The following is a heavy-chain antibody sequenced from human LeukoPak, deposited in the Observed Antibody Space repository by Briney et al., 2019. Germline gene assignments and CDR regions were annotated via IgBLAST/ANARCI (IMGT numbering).Heavy chain of an antibody. CDR2: ITSSSNTM. V-gene: IGHV3-48*04. J-gene: IGHJ6*02. CDR3: ARLRSYGYYYDGMDV. CDR1: GFTFSSYN. D-gene: IGHD3-16*01. Sequence: GGSLRLSCAASGFTFSSYNMNWVRQAPGKGLEWVSFITSSSNTMYYADSVKGRFTISRDNAKNSLYLQMNSLRAEDTAVYYCARLRSYGYYYDGMDVWGQGTTVTVSS.